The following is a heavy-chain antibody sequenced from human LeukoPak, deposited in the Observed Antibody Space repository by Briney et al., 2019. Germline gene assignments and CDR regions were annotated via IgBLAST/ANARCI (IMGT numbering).Heavy chain of an antibody. V-gene: IGHV4-59*01. D-gene: IGHD4-11*01. CDR2: IYYSGST. J-gene: IGHJ4*02. Sequence: SETLSLTCTVSGGSISSYYWSWIRQPPGKGLEWIGYIYYSGSTNYNPSLKSRVTISVDTSKNQFSLKLSSVTAADTAVYYCATTPHDSRPYYFDYWGQGTLVTVSS. CDR1: GGSISSYY. CDR3: ATTPHDSRPYYFDY.